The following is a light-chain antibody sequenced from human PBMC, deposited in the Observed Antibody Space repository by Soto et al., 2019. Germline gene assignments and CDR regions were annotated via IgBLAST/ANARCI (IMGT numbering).Light chain of an antibody. CDR3: XKYNSXPLT. CDR2: AAS. V-gene: IGKV1-27*01. Sequence: DIQMTQSPSSLSASVGDRVTITCRASQGISNYLAWYQQKPGKVPKLLIYAASTLQSGVPSRXXXXXXXXXXXXXXXXXQPEDVAXXYCXKYNSXPLTFGPGTKVDI. CDR1: QGISNY. J-gene: IGKJ3*01.